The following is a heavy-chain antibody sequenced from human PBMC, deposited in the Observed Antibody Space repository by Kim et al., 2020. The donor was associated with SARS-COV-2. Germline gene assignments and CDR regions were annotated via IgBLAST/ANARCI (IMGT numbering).Heavy chain of an antibody. CDR2: ISSSSYYI. CDR1: GFTFSSYS. D-gene: IGHD1-1*01. CDR3: ARDDGSTGTTFAFDI. Sequence: GGSLRLSCAASGFTFSSYSMNWVRQAPGKGLEWVSSISSSSYYIYYADSVKGRFTISRDNAKNSLYLQMNSLRAEDTAVYYCARDDGSTGTTFAFDIWGQGTMVTVSS. V-gene: IGHV3-21*01. J-gene: IGHJ3*02.